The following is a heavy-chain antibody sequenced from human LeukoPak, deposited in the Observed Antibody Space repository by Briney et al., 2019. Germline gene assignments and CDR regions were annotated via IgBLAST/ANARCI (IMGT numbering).Heavy chain of an antibody. CDR2: IYSDGSIT. CDR1: GFTFSSHW. V-gene: IGHV3-74*01. J-gene: IGHJ5*02. Sequence: PGGSLRLSCAGSGFTFSSHWMHWVRQAPGKGLVWVSRIYSDGSITNYADSVKGRFTISRDNDKNTLYLQMNSLRPEDTAVYYCARESRSTIFGVVLNWFDPWGQGTLVTVSS. CDR3: ARESRSTIFGVVLNWFDP. D-gene: IGHD3-3*01.